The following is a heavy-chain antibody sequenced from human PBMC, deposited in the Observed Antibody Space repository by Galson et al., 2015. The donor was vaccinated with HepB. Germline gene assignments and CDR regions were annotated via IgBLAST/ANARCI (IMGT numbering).Heavy chain of an antibody. D-gene: IGHD6-13*01. CDR1: GYTFTSYG. CDR3: SSIAAAGTGYFDY. Sequence: SVKVSCKASGYTFTSYGISWVRQAPGQGLEWMGWISAHNGNTNYAQKLQGRVTMTTDTYKSTAYMELRSLSVADKSVYYCSSIAAAGTGYFDYWGQGALVTVAS. CDR2: ISAHNGNT. V-gene: IGHV1-18*04. J-gene: IGHJ4*02.